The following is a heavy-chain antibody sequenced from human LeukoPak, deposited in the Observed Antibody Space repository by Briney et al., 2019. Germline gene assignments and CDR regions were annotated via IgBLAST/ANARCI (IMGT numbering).Heavy chain of an antibody. V-gene: IGHV3-74*01. Sequence: GSLRLSCAASGFTFSSYWMHWVRQAPGKGLVWVSRMNTDGSSINYADSVKGRFTISRDNAKNTLYLQMNSLRAEDTAVYYCARGGEGYNGPGFNWGQGTLVTVSS. CDR1: GFTFSSYW. CDR2: MNTDGSSI. D-gene: IGHD5-12*01. CDR3: ARGGEGYNGPGFN. J-gene: IGHJ4*02.